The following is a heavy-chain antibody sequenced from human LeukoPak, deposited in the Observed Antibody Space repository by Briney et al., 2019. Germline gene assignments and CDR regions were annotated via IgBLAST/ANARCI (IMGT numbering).Heavy chain of an antibody. J-gene: IGHJ6*03. CDR3: ARGPDYYFYMDV. Sequence: GGSLRLSCATSGFTLSSYTMNWVRQAPGKGLEWVSAISSSSSYIYYADSVKGRFTISRDNAKNLLYLQMNSLRAEDTAVYYCARGPDYYFYMDVWGKGTTVTISS. CDR1: GFTLSSYT. V-gene: IGHV3-21*01. CDR2: ISSSSSYI.